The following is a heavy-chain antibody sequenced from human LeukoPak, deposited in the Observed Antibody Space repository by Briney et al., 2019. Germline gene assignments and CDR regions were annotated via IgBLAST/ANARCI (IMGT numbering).Heavy chain of an antibody. CDR2: IIPIFGTA. Sequence: ASVKVSCKGSGGTFSSYAISWVRQAPGQGLEWMGRIIPIFGTANYAQKFQGRVTITTDESTSTAYMELSSLRSEDTAVYYCARGRHKQYYFDYWGQGTLVTVSS. D-gene: IGHD4-11*01. CDR1: GGTFSSYA. V-gene: IGHV1-69*05. CDR3: ARGRHKQYYFDY. J-gene: IGHJ4*02.